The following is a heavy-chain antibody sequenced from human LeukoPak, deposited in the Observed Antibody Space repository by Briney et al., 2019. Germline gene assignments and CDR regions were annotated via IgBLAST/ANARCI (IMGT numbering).Heavy chain of an antibody. CDR3: AKDRSSGWPPGAFDI. V-gene: IGHV3-23*01. Sequence: GGSLRLSCAASGFTFSSYSMSWVRQAPGKGLEWVSAISGSGGSTYYADSVKGRFTISRDNSKNTLYLQMNSLRAEDTAVYYSAKDRSSGWPPGAFDIWGQGTMVTVSS. CDR2: ISGSGGST. D-gene: IGHD6-19*01. CDR1: GFTFSSYS. J-gene: IGHJ3*02.